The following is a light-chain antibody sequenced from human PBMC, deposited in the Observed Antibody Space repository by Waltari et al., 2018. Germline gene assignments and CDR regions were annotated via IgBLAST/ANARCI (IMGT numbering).Light chain of an antibody. Sequence: DVVMTQSPLSLPVTPGEPASISCRSSQSLLYSNGYNYVNWYLQRPGQSPQLLIYLGSNRAYGVPGRFSGSGSGTDFTLKISRVEAEDVGVYYCMQGLHFPLTFGPGTKVDIK. CDR3: MQGLHFPLT. CDR1: QSLLYSNGYNY. CDR2: LGS. J-gene: IGKJ3*01. V-gene: IGKV2-28*01.